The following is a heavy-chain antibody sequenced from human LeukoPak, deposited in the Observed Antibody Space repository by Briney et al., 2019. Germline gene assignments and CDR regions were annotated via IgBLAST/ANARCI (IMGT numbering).Heavy chain of an antibody. D-gene: IGHD3-22*01. CDR1: GYTFTSYG. Sequence: ASVKVSCKASGYTFTSYGISWVRQAPGQGLEWMGWISAYNGNTNYAQKLQGRVTMTTDTSTSTAYMELRSLRSDDTAVYYCARALYYYDSSGYSYGMDVWGQGTTVTVSS. V-gene: IGHV1-18*01. CDR3: ARALYYYDSSGYSYGMDV. CDR2: ISAYNGNT. J-gene: IGHJ6*02.